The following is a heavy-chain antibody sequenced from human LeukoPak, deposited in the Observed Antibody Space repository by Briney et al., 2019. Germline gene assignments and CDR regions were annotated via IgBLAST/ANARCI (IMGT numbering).Heavy chain of an antibody. V-gene: IGHV4-61*09. CDR2: FYTSGST. J-gene: IGHJ5*02. D-gene: IGHD3-9*01. CDR1: GGSISSGSYY. CDR3: ARHRGGSLRYFDWRWFDP. Sequence: PSQTLSLTCTVSGGSISSGSYYWSWIRQPAGKGLEWIGHFYTSGSTNYNPSLKRRVIISVDTSKNQFSLKLSSVTAADTAVFYCARHRGGSLRYFDWRWFDPWGQGTLVTVSS.